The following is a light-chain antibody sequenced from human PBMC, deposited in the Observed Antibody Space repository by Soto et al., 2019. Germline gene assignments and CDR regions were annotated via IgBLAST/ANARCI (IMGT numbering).Light chain of an antibody. J-gene: IGKJ1*01. CDR2: GAS. Sequence: EIVLTQSPGTLSLSPGERATLSCRASQSVSSNFLAWYQQKPGQAPRLLIYGASSRATGIPDRFSGSESGTDFTLTISRLEPEDVAVYYCQQYGNSPWTFGQGTKVEIK. CDR3: QQYGNSPWT. V-gene: IGKV3-20*01. CDR1: QSVSSNF.